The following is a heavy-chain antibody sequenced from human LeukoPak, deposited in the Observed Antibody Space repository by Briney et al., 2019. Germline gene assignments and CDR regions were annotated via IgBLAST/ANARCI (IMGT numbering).Heavy chain of an antibody. Sequence: GGSLRLSCAASGFTFSSYAMHWVRQAPGKGLEWVAVISYDGSNKYYADSVKGRFTISRDNSKNTLYLQMNSLRAEDTAVYYCARSPGVYYDFWSGYRNAFDIWGQGTMVTVSS. CDR1: GFTFSSYA. J-gene: IGHJ3*02. CDR3: ARSPGVYYDFWSGYRNAFDI. D-gene: IGHD3-3*01. CDR2: ISYDGSNK. V-gene: IGHV3-30-3*01.